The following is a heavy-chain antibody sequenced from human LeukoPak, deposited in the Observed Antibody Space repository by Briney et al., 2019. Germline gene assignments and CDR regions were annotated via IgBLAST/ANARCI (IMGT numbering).Heavy chain of an antibody. CDR1: GFTFSSYA. V-gene: IGHV3-23*01. CDR3: ARLSGGNSDRSAY. CDR2: ISAGGGST. Sequence: GGSLRLSCAASGFTFSSYAMSWVRQAPGKGLEWVSGISAGGGSTYYKDSVKGQFIISRDNSKNTLFLQMNNLRAEDTAIFYCARLSGGNSDRSAYWGQGALVTVSS. J-gene: IGHJ4*02. D-gene: IGHD4-23*01.